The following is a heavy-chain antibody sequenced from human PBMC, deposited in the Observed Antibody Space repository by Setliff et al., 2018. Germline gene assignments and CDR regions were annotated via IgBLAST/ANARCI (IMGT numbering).Heavy chain of an antibody. J-gene: IGHJ4*02. CDR1: GFTFSNYA. V-gene: IGHV3-23*01. CDR2: ISGSGDST. D-gene: IGHD6-19*01. Sequence: GGSLRLSCVASGFTFSNYAMAWVRQAPGKGLEWVSAISGSGDSTYYADSVKGRFTISRDNTKNSLYLQMNSLRGEDTAVYHCTRIAVAGPLFYWGQGTLVTVSS. CDR3: TRIAVAGPLFY.